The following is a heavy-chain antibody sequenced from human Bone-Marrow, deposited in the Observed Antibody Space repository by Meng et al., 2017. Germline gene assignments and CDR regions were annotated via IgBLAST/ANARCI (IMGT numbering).Heavy chain of an antibody. CDR2: INHSGST. CDR3: ARGGVLGGIDY. V-gene: IGHV4-34*01. J-gene: IGHJ4*02. Sequence: QVQQQQRGAGLLKPSKTLSLTCVVSGWSFSDYYWSWIRQPPGKGLEWIGEINHSGSTNYNPSLESRATISVDTSQNNLSLKLSSVTAADSAVYYCARGGVLGGIDYWGQGTLVTVSS. CDR1: GWSFSDYY. D-gene: IGHD3-10*01.